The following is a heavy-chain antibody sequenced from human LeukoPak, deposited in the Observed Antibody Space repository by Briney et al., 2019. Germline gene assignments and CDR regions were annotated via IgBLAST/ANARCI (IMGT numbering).Heavy chain of an antibody. D-gene: IGHD6-19*01. J-gene: IGHJ4*02. CDR1: GGSISSSSYY. V-gene: IGHV4-39*07. CDR2: IYYSGST. CDR3: ARGAYSSGWYADY. Sequence: SETLSLTCTVSGGSISSSSYYWGWIRQPPGKGLEWIGSIYYSGSTYYNPSLKSRVTISVDTSKNQFSLKLSSVTAADTAVYYCARGAYSSGWYADYWGQGTLVTVPS.